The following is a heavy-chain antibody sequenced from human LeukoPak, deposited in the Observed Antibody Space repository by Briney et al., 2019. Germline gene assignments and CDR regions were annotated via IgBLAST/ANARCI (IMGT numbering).Heavy chain of an antibody. V-gene: IGHV1-2*06. Sequence: GASVNVSCTASGYTFSDYNIHWVRQAPGQGLEWVGRIISNSGGTNYAQNFQDRVTMTRDTSISTAFMELRRLRSDDTAVYYCARGHNYGYEYWGQGTLVTVSS. D-gene: IGHD5-18*01. CDR3: ARGHNYGYEY. CDR2: IISNSGGT. J-gene: IGHJ4*02. CDR1: GYTFSDYN.